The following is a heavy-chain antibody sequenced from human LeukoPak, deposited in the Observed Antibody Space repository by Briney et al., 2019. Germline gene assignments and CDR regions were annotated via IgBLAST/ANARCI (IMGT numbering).Heavy chain of an antibody. CDR2: VFNNGGT. Sequence: SETLSLTCSVSGGSIGSYHWNWIRQPSGKGLEWIGIVFNNGGTKHNPSLKSRVAISVDTSKNQFALKLSSVTAADTAVYRVASYGGYVLDYWGQGALVIVSS. V-gene: IGHV4-59*01. D-gene: IGHD5-12*01. CDR1: GGSIGSYH. CDR3: ASYGGYVLDY. J-gene: IGHJ4*02.